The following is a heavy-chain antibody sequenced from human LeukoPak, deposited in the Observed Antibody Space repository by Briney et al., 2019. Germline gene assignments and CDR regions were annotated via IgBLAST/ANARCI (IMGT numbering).Heavy chain of an antibody. CDR1: GYTFTGYY. J-gene: IGHJ4*02. CDR3: ARDNVILGYSYGYGGY. CDR2: INPSGGNT. Sequence: ASVKVSCKASGYTFTGYYIHWVRQAPGQGLEWMGIINPSGGNTSYAQKFQGRVTMTRDMSTSTVYMELRSLRSDDTAVYYCARDNVILGYSYGYGGYWGQGTLVTVSS. V-gene: IGHV1-46*01. D-gene: IGHD5-18*01.